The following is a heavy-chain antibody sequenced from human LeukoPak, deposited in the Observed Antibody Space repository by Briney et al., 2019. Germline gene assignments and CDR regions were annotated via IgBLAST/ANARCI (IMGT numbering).Heavy chain of an antibody. CDR2: IIPIFGTA. CDR3: ARDGGLMTTVTTFDY. Sequence: SVKVSCKASGGTFSSYAISWVQQAPGQGLEWMGGIIPIFGTANYAQKFQGRVTITADESTSTAYMELSSLRSEDTAVYYCARDGGLMTTVTTFDYWGQGTLVTVSS. J-gene: IGHJ4*02. D-gene: IGHD4-17*01. CDR1: GGTFSSYA. V-gene: IGHV1-69*13.